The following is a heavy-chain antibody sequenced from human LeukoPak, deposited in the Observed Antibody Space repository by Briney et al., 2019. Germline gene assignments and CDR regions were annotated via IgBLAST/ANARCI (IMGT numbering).Heavy chain of an antibody. D-gene: IGHD6-13*01. CDR2: IWYDGSNK. Sequence: PGRSLRLSCAASGFTFSSYGMHWVRQAPGKGLEWVAVIWYDGSNKYYADSVKGRFTISRDNSKNTLYLQMNSLRDEDTAVYYCAKVSSGAAAVGIIDYWGQGTLVTVSS. J-gene: IGHJ4*02. CDR3: AKVSSGAAAVGIIDY. V-gene: IGHV3-33*06. CDR1: GFTFSSYG.